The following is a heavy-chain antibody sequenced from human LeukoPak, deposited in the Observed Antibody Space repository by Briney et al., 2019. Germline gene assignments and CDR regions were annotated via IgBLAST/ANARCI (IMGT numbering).Heavy chain of an antibody. J-gene: IGHJ4*02. Sequence: GGSLRLSCEASGFIFGSYWMHWVRQVPGKGLVWVSRINSDGSSTTYADFVKGRFTISRDNAKNTLYLQMNSLRAEDTAVYYCARDGYCSSGTCYGKDYWGQGTLVTVSS. CDR1: GFIFGSYW. D-gene: IGHD2-2*03. CDR2: INSDGSST. V-gene: IGHV3-74*01. CDR3: ARDGYCSSGTCYGKDY.